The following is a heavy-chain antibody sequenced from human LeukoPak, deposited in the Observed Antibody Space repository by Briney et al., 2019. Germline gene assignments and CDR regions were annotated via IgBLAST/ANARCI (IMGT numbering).Heavy chain of an antibody. J-gene: IGHJ3*02. CDR2: INTNSGNT. CDR3: ARDFYDSSGDYHDGFDI. Sequence: ASVKVSCKASGYTFSGYHVHWVRQAPGQGLEWMGRINTNSGNTKYAQNFQGRVTMTRDTSINTAYMELSRLRSDDTSIYYCARDFYDSSGDYHDGFDIWGQGTLVTASS. CDR1: GYTFSGYH. V-gene: IGHV1-2*06. D-gene: IGHD3-22*01.